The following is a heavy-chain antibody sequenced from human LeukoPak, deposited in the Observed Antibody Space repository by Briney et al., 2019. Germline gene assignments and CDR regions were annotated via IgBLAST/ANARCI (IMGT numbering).Heavy chain of an antibody. CDR1: GFTFSTYS. Sequence: GGSLRLSCVASGFTFSTYSMNWVRQAPEKGLEWVSSITSSSSYIYYADSVKGRFTISRDNAKTSLYLHMSSLRAEDTAVYYCARADWFSFDYWGQGTLVTVSS. J-gene: IGHJ4*02. CDR2: ITSSSSYI. CDR3: ARADWFSFDY. V-gene: IGHV3-21*01. D-gene: IGHD3-9*01.